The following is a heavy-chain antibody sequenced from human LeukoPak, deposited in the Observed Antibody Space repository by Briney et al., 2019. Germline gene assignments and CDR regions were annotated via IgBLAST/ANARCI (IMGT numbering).Heavy chain of an antibody. D-gene: IGHD6-6*01. Sequence: GGSLRLSCAASGFTFSSYAMHWVRQAPGKGLEWVAVISYDGSNKYYADSVKGRFTISRDNSKNTLYLQMNSLRAEDTAVYYCARDRVYSSSSGHYYYGIDVWGQGTTVTVSS. CDR3: ARDRVYSSSSGHYYYGIDV. J-gene: IGHJ6*02. CDR1: GFTFSSYA. CDR2: ISYDGSNK. V-gene: IGHV3-30-3*01.